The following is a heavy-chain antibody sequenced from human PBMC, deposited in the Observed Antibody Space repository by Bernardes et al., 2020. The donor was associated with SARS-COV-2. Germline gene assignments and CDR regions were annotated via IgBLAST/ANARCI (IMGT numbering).Heavy chain of an antibody. J-gene: IGHJ4*02. Sequence: SETLSLTCAVYGGSFSGYYWSWIRQPPGKGLEWIGEINHSGSTNYNPSLKSRVTISVDTSKNQFSLKLSSVTAADTAVYYCARGLPGSLGYSGYDWDYWGQGTLVTVSA. V-gene: IGHV4-34*01. CDR1: GGSFSGYY. CDR3: ARGLPGSLGYSGYDWDY. CDR2: INHSGST. D-gene: IGHD5-12*01.